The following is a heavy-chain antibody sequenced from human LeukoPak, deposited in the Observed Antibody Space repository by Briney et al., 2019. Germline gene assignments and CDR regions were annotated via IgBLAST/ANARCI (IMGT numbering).Heavy chain of an antibody. Sequence: PSETLSLTCTVSGGSISSSSYYWGWIRQPPGKGLEWIGSIYYSGSTYYNPSLKSRVTISVDTSKNQFSLKLSSVTAADTAVYYCARRTTRWQQLDNWFDPWGQGTLVTVSS. CDR3: ARRTTRWQQLDNWFDP. J-gene: IGHJ5*02. D-gene: IGHD6-13*01. CDR1: GGSISSSSYY. V-gene: IGHV4-39*07. CDR2: IYYSGST.